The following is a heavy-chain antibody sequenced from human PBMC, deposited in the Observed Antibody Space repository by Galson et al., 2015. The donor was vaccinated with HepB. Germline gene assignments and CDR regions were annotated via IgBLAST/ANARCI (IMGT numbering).Heavy chain of an antibody. CDR2: IIPIFGTA. CDR1: GGTFSSYA. Sequence: SVKVSCKASGGTFSSYAISWVRQAPGQGLEWMGGIIPIFGTANYAQKFQGRVTITADESTSTAYMELSSLRSEDTAVYYCARGGEYYDFWSGYYTASRYYYMDVWGKGTTVTVSS. CDR3: ARGGEYYDFWSGYYTASRYYYMDV. J-gene: IGHJ6*03. D-gene: IGHD3-3*01. V-gene: IGHV1-69*13.